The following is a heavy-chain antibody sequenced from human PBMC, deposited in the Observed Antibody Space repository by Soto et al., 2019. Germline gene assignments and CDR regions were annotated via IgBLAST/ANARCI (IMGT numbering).Heavy chain of an antibody. CDR1: GFPFSNYG. CDR2: VWFDGSNK. Sequence: QVQLVESGGGVVQPGRSLTLSCSASGFPFSNYGMHWVRQAPGKGPEWVSVVWFDGSNKAYADSVKGRFTISRDNSKNTLYLQMNNLRVEDTALYSCARDGANTYLPDYWGQGTLVTVSS. D-gene: IGHD2-21*01. V-gene: IGHV3-33*08. CDR3: ARDGANTYLPDY. J-gene: IGHJ4*02.